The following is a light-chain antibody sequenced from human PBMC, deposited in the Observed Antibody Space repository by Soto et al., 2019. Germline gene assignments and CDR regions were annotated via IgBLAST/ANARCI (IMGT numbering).Light chain of an antibody. CDR3: QQGNSFPLT. Sequence: DIQMTQSPSSVSASVGDRVTITCRASQGISSWLAWSQQKPGKAPKLLIYAASSLQSGVRSRFSGSGSGTDFTLTISSLQPEDFATYYCQQGNSFPLTFGGGTKVEIK. V-gene: IGKV1-12*01. CDR2: AAS. J-gene: IGKJ4*01. CDR1: QGISSW.